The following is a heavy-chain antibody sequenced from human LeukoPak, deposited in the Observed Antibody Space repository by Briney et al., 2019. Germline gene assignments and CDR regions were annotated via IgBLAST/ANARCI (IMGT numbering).Heavy chain of an antibody. V-gene: IGHV3-23*01. D-gene: IGHD2-2*01. Sequence: GGSLRLSCVASGFTFTSDAMNWVRQAPGKGLEWVSSTVSRGTTQYADSVKGRFTISRDISTDTLWLQMDSLRTEDTAVYYCAKGPLRGTAAAIDYWGQGTLVTVSS. CDR3: AKGPLRGTAAAIDY. CDR1: GFTFTSDA. J-gene: IGHJ4*02. CDR2: TVSRGTT.